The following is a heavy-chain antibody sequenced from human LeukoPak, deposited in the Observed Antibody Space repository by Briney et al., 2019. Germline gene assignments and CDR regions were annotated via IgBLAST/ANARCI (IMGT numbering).Heavy chain of an antibody. Sequence: GGSLRLSCAASGFTFSSYEMNWVRQAPGKGLEWVSYISSSGSTIYYADSVKARFTISRDNAKNSLYLQMNSLRAEDTAVYYCARDRYCSGGSCYYFDYWGQGTLVTVSS. CDR1: GFTFSSYE. D-gene: IGHD2-15*01. V-gene: IGHV3-48*03. J-gene: IGHJ4*02. CDR2: ISSSGSTI. CDR3: ARDRYCSGGSCYYFDY.